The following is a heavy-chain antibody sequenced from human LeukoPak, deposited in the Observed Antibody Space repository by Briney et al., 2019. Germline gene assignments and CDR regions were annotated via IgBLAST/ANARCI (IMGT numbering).Heavy chain of an antibody. CDR2: FYTSGST. CDR1: GGSITSSNS. Sequence: SETLSLTCAVSGGSITSSNSWSCVRQPPGKGLEWIGIFYTSGSTSYNPSLKGRATISVDTSKNQSSRKRSPLTAAAPPVYYCARWVDGDYEPDAFDSWGQGTMVTDSS. V-gene: IGHV4-4*02. D-gene: IGHD4-17*01. CDR3: ARWVDGDYEPDAFDS. J-gene: IGHJ3*02.